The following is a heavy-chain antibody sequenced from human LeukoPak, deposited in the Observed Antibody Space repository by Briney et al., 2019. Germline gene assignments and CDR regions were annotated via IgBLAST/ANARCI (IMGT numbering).Heavy chain of an antibody. J-gene: IGHJ5*02. V-gene: IGHV1-46*01. CDR3: ARGSIASDPPYNWSDP. CDR1: GYTFTSYY. CDR2: INPSGGST. D-gene: IGHD2/OR15-2a*01. Sequence: ASVKVSCKASGYTFTSYYMHWVRQAPGQGLEWMGIINPSGGSTSYAQKFQGRVTMTRDTSTSTVYMELSSLRSEDTAVYYCARGSIASDPPYNWSDPWGQGTLVTVSS.